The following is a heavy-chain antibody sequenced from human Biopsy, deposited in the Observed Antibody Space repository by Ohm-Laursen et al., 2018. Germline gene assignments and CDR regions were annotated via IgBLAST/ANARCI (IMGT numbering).Heavy chain of an antibody. Sequence: SSVKVSCKASGGTFQKYGVTWVRQAPGQGLEGMGGIIPMLGTVQYARKLRGRVTITADKPTSTAYMELTSLTSDDTAVYYCARDTLMAQHLVPGENWFDPWGQGTLVTVSS. CDR2: IIPMLGTV. J-gene: IGHJ5*02. CDR3: ARDTLMAQHLVPGENWFDP. V-gene: IGHV1-69*06. CDR1: GGTFQKYG. D-gene: IGHD3-10*01.